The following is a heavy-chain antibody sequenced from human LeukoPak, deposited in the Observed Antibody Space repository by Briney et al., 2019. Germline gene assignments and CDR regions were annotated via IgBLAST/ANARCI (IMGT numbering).Heavy chain of an antibody. CDR3: ARIRDGYNDAYDI. CDR2: FDPEDGET. D-gene: IGHD5-24*01. J-gene: IGHJ3*02. V-gene: IGHV1-24*01. Sequence: ASVKVSCKVSGYTLTELSMHWVRQAPGKGLEWMGGFDPEDGETIYAQKFQGRVTLTRDTSTSTVYMELSSLRSEDTAIYYCARIRDGYNDAYDIWGQGTVVTVPS. CDR1: GYTLTELS.